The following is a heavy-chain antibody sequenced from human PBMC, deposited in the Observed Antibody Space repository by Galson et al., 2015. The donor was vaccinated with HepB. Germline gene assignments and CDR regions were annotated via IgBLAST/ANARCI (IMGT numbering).Heavy chain of an antibody. CDR1: GFSLSTSGMR. J-gene: IGHJ4*02. V-gene: IGHV2-70*04. D-gene: IGHD6-19*01. CDR3: ARAYSSGWYPDY. CDR2: IDWDDDK. Sequence: PALVKPTQTLTLTCTFSGFSLSTSGMRVSWIRQPPGKALEWLARIDWDDDKFYSTSLKTRLTISKDTSKNQVVLTMTNMDPVDTATYYCARAYSSGWYPDYWGQGTLVTVSS.